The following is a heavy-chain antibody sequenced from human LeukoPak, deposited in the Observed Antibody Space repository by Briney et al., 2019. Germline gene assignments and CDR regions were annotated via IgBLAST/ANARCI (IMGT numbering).Heavy chain of an antibody. CDR3: ARETVVRGGGAFDI. Sequence: PSETLSLTCAVYGGSFSGYYWSWIRQPPGKGLEWIGEINHSGSTNYNPSLKSRVTISVDTSKNQFSLKLSSVTAADTAVYYCARETVVRGGGAFDIWGQGTMVTVSS. D-gene: IGHD3-10*01. CDR1: GGSFSGYY. J-gene: IGHJ3*02. CDR2: INHSGST. V-gene: IGHV4-34*01.